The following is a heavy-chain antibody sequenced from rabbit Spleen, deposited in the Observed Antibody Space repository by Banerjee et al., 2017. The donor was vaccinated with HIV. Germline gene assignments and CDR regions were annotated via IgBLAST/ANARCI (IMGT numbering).Heavy chain of an antibody. J-gene: IGHJ4*01. Sequence: QLEESAGGLVQPGGSLKLSCKASGFTLSIYYMNWVRQAPGKGLEWIGYIDPVFGITYYANWVNGRFSISRENAQNTVFLQMTSLTAADTATYFCARDGTGGSYFALWGQGTLVTVS. CDR3: ARDGTGGSYFAL. V-gene: IGHV1S7*01. CDR1: GFTLSIYY. CDR2: IDPVFGIT. D-gene: IGHD8-1*01.